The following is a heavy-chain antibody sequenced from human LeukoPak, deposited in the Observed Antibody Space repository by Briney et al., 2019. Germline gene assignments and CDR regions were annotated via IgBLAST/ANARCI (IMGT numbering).Heavy chain of an antibody. CDR1: GASISSYY. V-gene: IGHV4-59*01. Sequence: PSETLSLTCTASGASISSYYWSWIRQPPGKGLEWIGYIYYSGSTNYNPSLKSRITISVATSKNQFSLNLSSVTAADTAVYYCARLYSSSLGRVFDYWGQGTLVTVSS. CDR3: ARLYSSSLGRVFDY. D-gene: IGHD6-13*01. J-gene: IGHJ4*02. CDR2: IYYSGST.